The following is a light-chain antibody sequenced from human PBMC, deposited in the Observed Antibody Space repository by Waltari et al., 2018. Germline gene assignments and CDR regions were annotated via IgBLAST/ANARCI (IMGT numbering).Light chain of an antibody. V-gene: IGLV3-1*01. CDR1: KLGDKY. CDR2: QDS. Sequence: SYELTQPPSVSVSPGPTASITRSGDKLGDKYACWYQQKPGQSPVLVIYQDSKRPSGIPERFSGSNSGNTATLTISGTQAMDEADYYCQAWDSSVVFGGGTKLTVL. J-gene: IGLJ2*01. CDR3: QAWDSSVV.